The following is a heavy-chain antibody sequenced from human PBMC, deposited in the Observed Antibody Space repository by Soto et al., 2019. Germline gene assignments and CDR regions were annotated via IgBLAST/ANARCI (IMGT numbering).Heavy chain of an antibody. J-gene: IGHJ5*02. CDR1: GFTFSSYA. CDR2: ISSSGDDT. D-gene: IGHD6-6*01. V-gene: IGHV3-23*01. CDR3: AKNGYEYSTSSPWFDP. Sequence: GGSLRLSCAASGFTFSSYAMSWVRQAPGKGLEWVSSISSSGDDTYYPDSVKGRFTISRDNSRNTLYLQMNSLRPEDTAIYYCAKNGYEYSTSSPWFDPWGQGTLVTVSS.